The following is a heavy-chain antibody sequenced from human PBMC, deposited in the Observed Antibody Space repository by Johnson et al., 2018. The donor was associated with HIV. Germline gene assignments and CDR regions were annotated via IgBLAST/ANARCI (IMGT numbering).Heavy chain of an antibody. CDR1: GFTFSSYW. Sequence: EVQLVESGGGLVQPGGSLRLSCAASGFTFSSYWMSWVRQAPGKGLEWVANITEDGREKYYVDSVKGRFTISRDNAKNSLYLQMNSLRAEDTAVYYCARDSWPSSPDAFDLWGQGTMVTVSS. CDR3: ARDSWPSSPDAFDL. CDR2: ITEDGREK. J-gene: IGHJ3*01. V-gene: IGHV3-7*05.